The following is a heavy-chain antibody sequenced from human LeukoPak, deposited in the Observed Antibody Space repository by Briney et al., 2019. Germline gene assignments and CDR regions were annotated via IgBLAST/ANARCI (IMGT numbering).Heavy chain of an antibody. CDR1: GGSISTTSYD. CDR3: ASIYDLLSASDFDY. Sequence: SETLSLTCTVFGGSISTTSYDWGWIRQPPGKGLEWIGSFYYSGNTYYNPSLNSRITISVEMSKHEFSLTLSSVSAADTAVYYCASIYDLLSASDFDYWGQGTLVTVSS. D-gene: IGHD3-9*01. V-gene: IGHV4-39*01. J-gene: IGHJ4*02. CDR2: FYYSGNT.